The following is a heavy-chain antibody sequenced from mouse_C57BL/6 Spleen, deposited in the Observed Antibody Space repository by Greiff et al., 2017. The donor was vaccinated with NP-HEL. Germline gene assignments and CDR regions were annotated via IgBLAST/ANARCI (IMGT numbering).Heavy chain of an antibody. V-gene: IGHV7-1*01. D-gene: IGHD2-12*01. CDR3: ARDSNDRYFDV. CDR1: GFTFSDFY. CDR2: SRNKANDYTT. J-gene: IGHJ1*03. Sequence: EVKVVESGGGLVQSGRSLRLSCATSGFTFSDFYMEWVRQAPGKGLEWIAASRNKANDYTTEYSASVKGRFIVSRDTSQSILYLQMNALRAEDTAIYYCARDSNDRYFDVWGTGTTVTVSS.